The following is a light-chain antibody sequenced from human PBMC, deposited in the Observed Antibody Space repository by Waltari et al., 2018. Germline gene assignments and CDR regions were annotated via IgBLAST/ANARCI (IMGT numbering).Light chain of an antibody. CDR2: EVI. CDR3: CSYAGRNIWV. V-gene: IGLV2-23*02. CDR1: SSDVGFYNL. J-gene: IGLJ3*02. Sequence: QSALTQPASVSGPPGQSITISCTGTSSDVGFYNLVSWYQQQPGKAPELVVYEVISLPSGVSTRFSVSKSGNTASLTISGLQAEDEADYYCCSYAGRNIWVFGGGTKLTVL.